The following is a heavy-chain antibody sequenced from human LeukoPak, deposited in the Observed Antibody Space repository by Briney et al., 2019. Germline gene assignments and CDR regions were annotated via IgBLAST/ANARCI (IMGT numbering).Heavy chain of an antibody. D-gene: IGHD5-24*01. J-gene: IGHJ4*02. Sequence: SQTLSHTCAVSGGSISSGGYSWSWIRQPPGKGLEWIGYIYHSGSTYYNPSLKSRVTISVDRSKNQFSLKLSSVTAADTAVYYCARGPYGYNPFDYWGQGTLVTVSS. CDR3: ARGPYGYNPFDY. CDR2: IYHSGST. CDR1: GGSISSGGYS. V-gene: IGHV4-30-2*01.